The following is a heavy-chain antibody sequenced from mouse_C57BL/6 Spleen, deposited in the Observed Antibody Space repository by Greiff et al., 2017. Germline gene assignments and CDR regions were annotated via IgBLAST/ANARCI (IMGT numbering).Heavy chain of an antibody. CDR1: GFNIKDDY. Sequence: VQLQQSGAELVRPGASVKLSCTASGFNIKDDYMHWVKQRPEQGLEWIGWIDPENGDTEYASKFQGKATITADTSSNTAYLQLSSLTSEDTAVYYCTTSGTTVVDFDYWGQGTTRTVSS. CDR3: TTSGTTVVDFDY. D-gene: IGHD1-1*01. J-gene: IGHJ2*01. V-gene: IGHV14-4*01. CDR2: IDPENGDT.